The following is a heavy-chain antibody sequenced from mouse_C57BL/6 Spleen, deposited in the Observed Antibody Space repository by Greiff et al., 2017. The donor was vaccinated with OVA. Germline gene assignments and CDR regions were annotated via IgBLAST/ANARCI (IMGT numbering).Heavy chain of an antibody. D-gene: IGHD1-1*01. CDR2: IYPGDGDT. J-gene: IGHJ2*01. V-gene: IGHV1-82*01. CDR1: GYAFSSSW. CDR3: AKSTVDGDYFDY. Sequence: VQLQQSGPELVKPGASVKISCKASGYAFSSSWMNWVKQRPGKGLEWIGRIYPGDGDTNYNGKFKGKATLTADKSSSTAYMQLSSLTSEDSAVYFCAKSTVDGDYFDYWGQGTTLTVSS.